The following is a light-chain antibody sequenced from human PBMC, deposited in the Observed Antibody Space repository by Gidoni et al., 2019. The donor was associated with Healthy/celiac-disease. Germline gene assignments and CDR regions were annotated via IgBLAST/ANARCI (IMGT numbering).Light chain of an antibody. CDR1: SSDVGGHNY. Sequence: QSALTQPASVSGSHGQSITISCTGTSSDVGGHNYVSWYQQHPGKAPQLMIYDVSNRPSGVSTRFSGSKSGNTASLTISGLQAEDEADYYCSSYTSSSTNWVFGGGTKLTVL. V-gene: IGLV2-14*01. CDR2: DVS. CDR3: SSYTSSSTNWV. J-gene: IGLJ3*02.